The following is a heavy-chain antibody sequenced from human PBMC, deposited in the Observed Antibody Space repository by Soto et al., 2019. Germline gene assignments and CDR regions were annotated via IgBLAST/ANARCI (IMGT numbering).Heavy chain of an antibody. Sequence: SETLSLTCTVSGASTSGFYWRWIRKSAGKGLEWIGRIYATGTPDYNPSLKSRVMMSVDTSKKQFSLKLRSVTAADTAVYYCVRDGKKTSPDSFDAWGQGFAVTVSS. CDR3: VRDGKKTSPDSFDA. D-gene: IGHD1-1*01. CDR2: IYATGTP. CDR1: GASTSGFY. J-gene: IGHJ5*02. V-gene: IGHV4-4*07.